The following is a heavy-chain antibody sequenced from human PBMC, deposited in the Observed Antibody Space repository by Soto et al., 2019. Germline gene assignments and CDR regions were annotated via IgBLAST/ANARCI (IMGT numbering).Heavy chain of an antibody. V-gene: IGHV3-30*18. CDR2: ISYDGSNK. D-gene: IGHD1-1*01. J-gene: IGHJ4*02. CDR3: AKTTLRMRHFDY. CDR1: GFTFSSYG. Sequence: LRLSCAASGFTFSSYGMHWVRQAPGKGLEWVAVISYDGSNKYYADSVKGRFTISRDNSKNTLYLQMNSLRAEDTAVYYCAKTTLRMRHFDYWGQGTLVTVSS.